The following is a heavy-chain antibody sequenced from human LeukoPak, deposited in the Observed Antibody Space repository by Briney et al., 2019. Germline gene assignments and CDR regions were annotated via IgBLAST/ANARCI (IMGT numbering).Heavy chain of an antibody. D-gene: IGHD4-11*01. J-gene: IGHJ4*02. CDR3: ARHGTDDYTDYDFAAVFAY. V-gene: IGHV4-39*01. CDR1: GDFISSSLDY. Sequence: PSETLSLTCTVSGDFISSSLDYWGWVRQPPGKGLEWIASIYYSGSTSYNPSLKSRVTISVDTSNNQFSLRLPSVTAADMDLYYCARHGTDDYTDYDFAAVFAYGGRGTLVAVSS. CDR2: IYYSGST.